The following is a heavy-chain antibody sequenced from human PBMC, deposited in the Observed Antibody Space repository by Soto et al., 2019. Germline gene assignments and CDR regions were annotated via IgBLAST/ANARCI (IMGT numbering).Heavy chain of an antibody. D-gene: IGHD6-19*01. CDR1: GFTFSSYW. V-gene: IGHV3-74*01. J-gene: IGHJ4*02. Sequence: EVQLVESGGGLVQPGGSLRLSCAASGFTFSSYWMHWVRQVPGKGLVWVSRIDKDGSTTRYADSVRGRFTISRDNVKNTLYLQMNSLRAEDTAVYYCARAGGAGTPFDFWGQGTLVTVSS. CDR2: IDKDGSTT. CDR3: ARAGGAGTPFDF.